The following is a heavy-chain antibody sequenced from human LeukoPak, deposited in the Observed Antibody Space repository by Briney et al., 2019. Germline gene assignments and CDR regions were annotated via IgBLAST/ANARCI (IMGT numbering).Heavy chain of an antibody. V-gene: IGHV3-15*01. Sequence: PGGSLRLSCAASGFTFSNPWMSWVRQAPGKGLEWVGRFKSKTEGGTTDYAATVKGRFTISRDDSKNTLYLQMNSLKTEDTAVYYCTTESCCWRNWFDPWGQGTLVTVSS. CDR2: FKSKTEGGTT. D-gene: IGHD2-15*01. J-gene: IGHJ5*02. CDR1: GFTFSNPW. CDR3: TTESCCWRNWFDP.